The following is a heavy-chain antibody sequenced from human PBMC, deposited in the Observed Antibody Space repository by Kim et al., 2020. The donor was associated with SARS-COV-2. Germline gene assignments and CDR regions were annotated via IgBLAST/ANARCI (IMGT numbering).Heavy chain of an antibody. J-gene: IGHJ4*02. D-gene: IGHD2-15*01. V-gene: IGHV4-34*01. Sequence: SETLSLTCAVYGGSFSGYYWSWIRQPPGKGLEWIGEINHSGSTNYNPSLKSRVTISVDTSKNQFSLKLSSVTAADTAVYYCARGPMGEVDDYWGQGTLVTVSS. CDR2: INHSGST. CDR3: ARGPMGEVDDY. CDR1: GGSFSGYY.